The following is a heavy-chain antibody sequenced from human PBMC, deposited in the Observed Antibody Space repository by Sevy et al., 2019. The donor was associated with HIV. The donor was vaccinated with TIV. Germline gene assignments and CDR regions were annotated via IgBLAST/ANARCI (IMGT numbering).Heavy chain of an antibody. J-gene: IGHJ2*01. D-gene: IGHD6-19*01. Sequence: SETLSLTCTVSGGSISSYYWNWIRQSPEKGLEWIGYIYYTGSTNYNPSLKSRVTISVDTSKNQFSLKRSSVTAADTAVYFCAGAGMSVDGTYWYLDLWGRGTLVTVSS. CDR2: IYYTGST. CDR1: GGSISSYY. V-gene: IGHV4-59*01. CDR3: AGAGMSVDGTYWYLDL.